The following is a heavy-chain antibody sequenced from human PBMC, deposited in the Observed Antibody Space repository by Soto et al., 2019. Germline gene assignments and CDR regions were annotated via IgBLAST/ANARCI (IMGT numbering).Heavy chain of an antibody. V-gene: IGHV4-30-2*01. CDR1: GGSISSGGYS. CDR3: ARGGYCTNGVCYTFDY. D-gene: IGHD2-8*01. J-gene: IGHJ4*02. CDR2: IYHSGST. Sequence: PSETLSLTCAVSGGSISSGGYSWSWIRQPPGKGLEWIGYIYHSGSTYYNPSLKSRVTISVDRSENQFSLKLSSVTAADTAVYYCARGGYCTNGVCYTFDYWGQGTLVTVSS.